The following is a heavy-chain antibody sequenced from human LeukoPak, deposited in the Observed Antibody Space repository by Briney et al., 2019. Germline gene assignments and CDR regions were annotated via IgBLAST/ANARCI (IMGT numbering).Heavy chain of an antibody. J-gene: IGHJ6*03. V-gene: IGHV3-74*01. Sequence: GGSLRLSCAASGITFRSYWMRRVRDAPGKGLVLRSPINSDGSSTSYADSVKGRFTISRDNAKNTLYLQMNSLRAEDTAVYYCAREYDFWSGPRGRYMDVWGKGTTVTVSS. CDR2: INSDGSST. CDR1: GITFRSYW. D-gene: IGHD3-3*01. CDR3: AREYDFWSGPRGRYMDV.